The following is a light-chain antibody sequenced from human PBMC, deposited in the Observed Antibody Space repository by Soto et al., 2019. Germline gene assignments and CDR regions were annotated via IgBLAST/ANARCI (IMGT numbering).Light chain of an antibody. CDR3: HHYGASPWA. CDR2: RAS. Sequence: NVLTQSPGTLSLSPGDRATLSCRASQTLSGNYLAWYQHKPGQAPRILIYRASTRATGVSDRFSGSGSGTDFTLTITRLAPEDFATYYCHHYGASPWAFGQGTKVKIK. V-gene: IGKV3-20*01. CDR1: QTLSGNY. J-gene: IGKJ1*01.